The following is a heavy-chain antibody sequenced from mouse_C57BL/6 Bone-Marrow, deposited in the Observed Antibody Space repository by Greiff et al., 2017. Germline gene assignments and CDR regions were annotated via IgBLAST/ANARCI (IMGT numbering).Heavy chain of an antibody. CDR3: ARRGDY. CDR1: GYTFTSYW. J-gene: IGHJ2*01. CDR2: IDPSDSYT. Sequence: QVQLQQPGAELVRPGTSVQLSCKASGYTFTSYWMHWVKQRPGQGLEWIGVIDPSDSYTNYNQKFKGKATLTVDTSSSTAYMQLSSLTAEDSAVYYCARRGDYWGQGTTLTVSS. V-gene: IGHV1-59*01.